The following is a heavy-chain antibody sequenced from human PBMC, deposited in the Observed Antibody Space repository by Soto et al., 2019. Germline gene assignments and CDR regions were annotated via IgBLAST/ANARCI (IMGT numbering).Heavy chain of an antibody. CDR3: ARADIVVVPAAPYGMDV. CDR1: GYTFTGYY. CDR2: INPNSGGT. D-gene: IGHD2-2*01. J-gene: IGHJ6*02. Sequence: QVQLVQSGAEVKKPGASVKVSCKASGYTFTGYYMHWVRQAPGQGLEWMGWINPNSGGTNYAQKFQGWVTMTRDTSISTAYMELSRLRSDDTAVYYCARADIVVVPAAPYGMDVWGQGTTVTVSS. V-gene: IGHV1-2*04.